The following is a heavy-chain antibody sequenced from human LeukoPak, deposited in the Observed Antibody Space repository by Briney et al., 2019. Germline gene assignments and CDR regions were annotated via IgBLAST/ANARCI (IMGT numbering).Heavy chain of an antibody. D-gene: IGHD3/OR15-3a*01. CDR2: ISGSGGST. CDR1: GLTLSNYG. CDR3: AKRGVVIRVFLVGFHKEAFYFES. J-gene: IGHJ4*02. V-gene: IGHV3-23*01. Sequence: GGSLRLSCAVSGLTLSNYGMSWVRQAPGKGLEWVAGISGSGGSTIYADSVKGRFTISRDNPKNTLYLQMNSLRAEDTAFYFCAKRGVVIRVFLVGFHKEAFYFESWGQGALVTVSS.